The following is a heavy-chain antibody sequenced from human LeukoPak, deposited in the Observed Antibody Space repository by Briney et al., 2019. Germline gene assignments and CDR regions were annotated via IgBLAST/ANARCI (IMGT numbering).Heavy chain of an antibody. CDR2: IKSKTDGGTT. V-gene: IGHV3-15*01. Sequence: GGSLRLSCAASGFTFSSYWMSWVRQAPGKGLEWVGRIKSKTDGGTTDYAAPVKGRFTISRDDSKNTLYLQMNSLRAEDTAVYYCARLPELPGFGDYWGQGTLVTVSS. D-gene: IGHD2-21*01. CDR1: GFTFSSYW. CDR3: ARLPELPGFGDY. J-gene: IGHJ4*02.